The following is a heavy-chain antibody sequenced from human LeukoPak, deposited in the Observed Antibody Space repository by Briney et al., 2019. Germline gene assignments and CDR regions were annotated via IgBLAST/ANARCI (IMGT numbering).Heavy chain of an antibody. Sequence: GASVKVSCKASGYTFTSYAMHWVRQPPGQRLEWMVWINAGNGNTKYSQKFQGRVTITRDTSASTAYMELSSLRSEDTAVYYCARPLGNNYYYGMDVWGKGTTVTVSS. D-gene: IGHD1/OR15-1a*01. CDR3: ARPLGNNYYYGMDV. V-gene: IGHV1-3*01. CDR1: GYTFTSYA. CDR2: INAGNGNT. J-gene: IGHJ6*04.